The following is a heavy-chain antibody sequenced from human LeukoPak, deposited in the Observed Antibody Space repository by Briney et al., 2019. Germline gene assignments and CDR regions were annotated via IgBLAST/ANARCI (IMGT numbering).Heavy chain of an antibody. Sequence: GGSLRLSCAASGFTFSDYYMSWIRQAPGKGLEWVAVISYDGSNKYYADSVKGRFTISRDNSKNTLYLQMNSLRAEDTAVYYCAKGGKWDVTPFDYWGQGTLVTVSS. CDR3: AKGGKWDVTPFDY. D-gene: IGHD1-26*01. J-gene: IGHJ4*02. CDR1: GFTFSDYY. V-gene: IGHV3-30*18. CDR2: ISYDGSNK.